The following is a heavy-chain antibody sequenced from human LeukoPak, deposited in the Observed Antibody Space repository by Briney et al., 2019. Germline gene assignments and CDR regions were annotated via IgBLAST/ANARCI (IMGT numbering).Heavy chain of an antibody. D-gene: IGHD2-2*02. CDR3: AKDGVVVPAAIVVDIVATMAPPNWFDP. V-gene: IGHV3-23*01. J-gene: IGHJ5*02. Sequence: GGSLRLSCAASGFTFSSYAMSWVRQAPGKGLEWVSAISGSGGSTYYADSVKSRFTISRDNSKNTLYLQMNSLRAEDTAVYYCAKDGVVVPAAIVVDIVATMAPPNWFDPWGQGTLVTVSS. CDR1: GFTFSSYA. CDR2: ISGSGGST.